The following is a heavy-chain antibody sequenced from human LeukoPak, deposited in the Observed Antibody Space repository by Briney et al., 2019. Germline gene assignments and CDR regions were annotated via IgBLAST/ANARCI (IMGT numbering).Heavy chain of an antibody. D-gene: IGHD3-22*01. V-gene: IGHV4-59*11. CDR2: IYYSGST. CDR1: GGSISSHY. CDR3: ARDAGTYYYDSSGYLFDY. J-gene: IGHJ4*02. Sequence: PSETLSLTCTVSGGSISSHYWSWIRQPPGKGLEWIGYIYYSGSTNYSPSLKSRVTISVDTSKNQFSLKLSSVTAADTAVYYCARDAGTYYYDSSGYLFDYWGQGTLVTVSS.